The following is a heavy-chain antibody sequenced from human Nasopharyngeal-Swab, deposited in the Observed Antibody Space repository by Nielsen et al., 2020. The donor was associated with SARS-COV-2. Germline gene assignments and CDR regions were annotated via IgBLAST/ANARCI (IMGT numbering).Heavy chain of an antibody. V-gene: IGHV3-48*03. D-gene: IGHD5-18*01. CDR3: ARMDLETAIGDY. CDR2: ISSSGRTI. Sequence: GESLKISCAASGFTFSRYEMNWVRQAPGKGLEWVSYISSSGRTIYYADSVKGRFTISRDNARNSLYLQMNSPRAEDTAVYYCARMDLETAIGDYWGQGTLVTVSS. CDR1: GFTFSRYE. J-gene: IGHJ4*02.